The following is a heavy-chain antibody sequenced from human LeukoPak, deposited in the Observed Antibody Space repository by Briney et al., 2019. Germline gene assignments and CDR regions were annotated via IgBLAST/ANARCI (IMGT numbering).Heavy chain of an antibody. Sequence: ASVKVSCEASGYTFTGYYMHWVRQAPGQGLEWMGWINPNSGGTNYAQKFQGRVTMTRDTSISTAYMELSRLRSDDTAVYYCARVRRATVTIDYWGQGTLVTVSS. CDR1: GYTFTGYY. V-gene: IGHV1-2*02. D-gene: IGHD4-17*01. CDR3: ARVRRATVTIDY. CDR2: INPNSGGT. J-gene: IGHJ4*02.